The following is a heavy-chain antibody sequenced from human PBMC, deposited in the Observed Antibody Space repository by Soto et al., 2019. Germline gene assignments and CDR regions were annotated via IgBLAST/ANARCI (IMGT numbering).Heavy chain of an antibody. CDR2: ISSSSSYI. J-gene: IGHJ5*02. CDR3: ATAYYDSRGFQDR. CDR1: GFTFSSYS. Sequence: EVQLVESGGGLVKPGGSLRLSCAASGFTFSSYSMNWVRQAPGKGLEWVSSISSSSSYIYYADSVKGRFTISRDNSEKTLYLQMNSLRAEDTATYFCATAYYDSRGFQDRWGQGTLVTVSS. D-gene: IGHD3-22*01. V-gene: IGHV3-21*04.